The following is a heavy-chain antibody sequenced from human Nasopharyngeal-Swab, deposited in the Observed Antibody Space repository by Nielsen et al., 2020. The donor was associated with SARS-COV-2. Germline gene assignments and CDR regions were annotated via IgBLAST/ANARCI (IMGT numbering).Heavy chain of an antibody. V-gene: IGHV1-18*01. D-gene: IGHD6-13*01. CDR2: IRMYNGKP. Sequence: ASVKVSCKASGYTFTGYGMSWVRQAPGQGLEWMGWIRMYNGKPHYAQKFQGRVTMSTDTSTNTAHMELKSLTSDDTAVYFCARDRSLLPAANDALDVWGQGTTVTISS. CDR1: GYTFTGYG. J-gene: IGHJ3*01. CDR3: ARDRSLLPAANDALDV.